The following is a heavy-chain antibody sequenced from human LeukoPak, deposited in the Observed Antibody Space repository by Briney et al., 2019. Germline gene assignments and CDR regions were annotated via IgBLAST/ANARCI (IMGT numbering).Heavy chain of an antibody. J-gene: IGHJ4*02. CDR1: GFPFDTYW. D-gene: IGHD4-17*01. CDR2: IKHDESEE. V-gene: IGHV3-7*05. CDR3: ARISVHYGDLFDC. Sequence: GGSLRLSCAASGFPFDTYWMSWVRQAPGKGLEWVANIKHDESEESYVDSVKGRSTISRDNAQKSLYLQMKSLRAEDTAVYYCARISVHYGDLFDCWGQGTLVTVSS.